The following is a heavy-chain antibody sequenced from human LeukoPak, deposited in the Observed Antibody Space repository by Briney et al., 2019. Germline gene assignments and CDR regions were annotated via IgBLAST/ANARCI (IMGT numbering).Heavy chain of an antibody. V-gene: IGHV1-46*01. CDR1: GYTFTSYY. CDR2: INPSGDST. D-gene: IGHD3-3*01. Sequence: ASVKVSCKASGYTFTSYYMHWVRQAPGQGLEWMGIINPSGDSTSYAQKFQGRVTMTRDTSTSTVYMELSSLRSEDTAVYYCARGQSPLLEWSYNWFDPWGQGTLVTVSS. CDR3: ARGQSPLLEWSYNWFDP. J-gene: IGHJ5*02.